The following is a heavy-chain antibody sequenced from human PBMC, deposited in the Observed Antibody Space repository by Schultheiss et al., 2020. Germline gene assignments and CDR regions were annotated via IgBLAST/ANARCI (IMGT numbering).Heavy chain of an antibody. D-gene: IGHD6-6*01. CDR1: GFTFSSYS. V-gene: IGHV3-21*01. CDR3: ARDRGYSSSSLPPFDY. J-gene: IGHJ4*02. Sequence: GGSLRLSCAASGFTFSSYSMNWVRQAPGKGLEWVSSISSSSSYIYYADSVKGRFTISRDNAKNSLYLQMNSLRAEDTAVYYCARDRGYSSSSLPPFDYWGQGTLVTVSS. CDR2: ISSSSSYI.